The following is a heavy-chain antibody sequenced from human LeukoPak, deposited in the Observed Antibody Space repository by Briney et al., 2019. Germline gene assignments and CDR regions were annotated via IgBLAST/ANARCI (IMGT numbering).Heavy chain of an antibody. V-gene: IGHV1-46*01. Sequence: EASVKVSCKASGYTFSDYYMHWVRQAPGQGLEWMGIINPSGGSTSYAQKFQGRVTMTRDTSTSTVYMELSSLRSEDTAVYYCARMGGVLWFGEPNYFDYWGQGTLVTVSS. J-gene: IGHJ4*02. CDR3: ARMGGVLWFGEPNYFDY. CDR1: GYTFSDYY. D-gene: IGHD3-10*01. CDR2: INPSGGST.